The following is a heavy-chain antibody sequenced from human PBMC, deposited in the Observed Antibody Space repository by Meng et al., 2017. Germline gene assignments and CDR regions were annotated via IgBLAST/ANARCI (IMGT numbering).Heavy chain of an antibody. CDR2: INTYTGNS. CDR3: ARDRKQLHY. Sequence: QVQLLTSGSALKRRRASVKVSFKASGYTFSSYAMNWVRQDPGQGLEWMGWINTYTGNSTYAQDFTGRFVFSLDTSVSTAYLQISSLKAEDAAVYYCARDRKQLHYWGQGTLVAVSS. V-gene: IGHV7-4-1*02. D-gene: IGHD6-6*01. J-gene: IGHJ4*02. CDR1: GYTFSSYA.